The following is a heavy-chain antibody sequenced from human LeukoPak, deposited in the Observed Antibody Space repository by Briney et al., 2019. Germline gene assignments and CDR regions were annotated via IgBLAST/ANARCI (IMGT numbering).Heavy chain of an antibody. CDR3: AKDGGGWLRLGVSYYSYSMDV. D-gene: IGHD5-12*01. V-gene: IGHV3-30*02. Sequence: PGGSLRLSCAASGFTFSSYGMHWVRQAPGKGLEWVAFIRYDGSNKYYADSVKGRFTISRDNSKNTLYLQMNSLRAEDTAVYYCAKDGGGWLRLGVSYYSYSMDVWGKGTTVTVSS. CDR1: GFTFSSYG. CDR2: IRYDGSNK. J-gene: IGHJ6*03.